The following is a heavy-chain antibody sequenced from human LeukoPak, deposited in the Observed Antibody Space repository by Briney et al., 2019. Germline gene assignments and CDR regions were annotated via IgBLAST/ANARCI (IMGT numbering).Heavy chain of an antibody. V-gene: IGHV3-48*01. CDR3: ARDPLSSSSFDL. D-gene: IGHD6-13*01. CDR1: GFTFSSYS. Sequence: GGSLRLSCAASGFTFSSYSMNWVRQAPGKGLEWVSYISSRSATIYYADSVKGRFTISRDNAKNSLYLQMNSLRAEDTAVYYCARDPLSSSSFDLWGQGTLVTVSA. CDR2: ISSRSATI. J-gene: IGHJ4*02.